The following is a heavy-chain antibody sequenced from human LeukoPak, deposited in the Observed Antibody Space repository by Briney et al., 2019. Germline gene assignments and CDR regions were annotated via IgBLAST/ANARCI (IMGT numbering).Heavy chain of an antibody. CDR2: ISSSGSTI. Sequence: PGGSLRLSCAASGFTFSSYEMNWVRQAPGKGQEWVSYISSSGSTIYYADSVKGRFTISRDNAKNSLYLQMNSLRAEDTAVYYCARAYYSDAFDIWGQGTMVTVSS. D-gene: IGHD3-10*01. V-gene: IGHV3-48*03. CDR1: GFTFSSYE. CDR3: ARAYYSDAFDI. J-gene: IGHJ3*02.